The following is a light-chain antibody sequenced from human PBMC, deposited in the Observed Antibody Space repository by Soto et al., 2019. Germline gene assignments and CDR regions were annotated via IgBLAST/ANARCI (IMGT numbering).Light chain of an antibody. CDR3: SSYAGSNNYVV. CDR1: SSDVGGYNY. Sequence: QSALTQPPSASGSPGQSVTISCTGTSSDVGGYNYISWYQHNPGKAPKLMIYEVSKRPSGVPDRFSGSKSGNTASLTVSGLQAEDEADYYCSSYAGSNNYVVFGGGTKLTVL. CDR2: EVS. V-gene: IGLV2-8*01. J-gene: IGLJ2*01.